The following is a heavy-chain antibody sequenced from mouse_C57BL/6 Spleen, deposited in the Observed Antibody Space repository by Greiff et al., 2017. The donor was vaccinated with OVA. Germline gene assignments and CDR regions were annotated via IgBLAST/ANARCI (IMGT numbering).Heavy chain of an antibody. CDR3: TTHCYGSSDY. Sequence: VQLQQSGAELVRPGASVKLSCTASGFNIKDDYMHWVKQRPEQGLEWIGWIDPENGDTEYASKFQGKATITADTSSNTAYLQLSSLTSEDTAVYYCTTHCYGSSDYWGQGTTLTVSS. CDR1: GFNIKDDY. V-gene: IGHV14-4*01. D-gene: IGHD1-1*01. CDR2: IDPENGDT. J-gene: IGHJ2*01.